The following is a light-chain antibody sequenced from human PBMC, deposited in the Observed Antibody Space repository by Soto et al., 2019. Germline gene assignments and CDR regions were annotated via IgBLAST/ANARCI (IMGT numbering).Light chain of an antibody. CDR3: QQYNNWPPTWT. CDR1: QSVSSN. V-gene: IGKV3-15*01. CDR2: GAS. Sequence: EIVMTQSPAALSVSPGDRPTLSCRASQSVSSNLAWYQQKPGQAPRLLVYGASTRATGIPARFSGSGSGTEFTLTISSLQSEDFAVYYCQQYNNWPPTWTFGQGTKVDIK. J-gene: IGKJ1*01.